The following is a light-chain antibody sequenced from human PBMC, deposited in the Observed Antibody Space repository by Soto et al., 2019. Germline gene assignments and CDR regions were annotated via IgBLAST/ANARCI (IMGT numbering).Light chain of an antibody. CDR2: AAS. CDR3: QQYNNWPRT. V-gene: IGKV3D-15*01. CDR1: QTVSSS. J-gene: IGKJ1*01. Sequence: IVLTQSPGTLSLSPGERAALACMASQTVSSSYLAWYQHKPGQAPRLLIYAASTRATGIPARFSGSGSGTEFTLTISSLQSEDFAVYYCQQYNNWPRTFGQGTKVDIK.